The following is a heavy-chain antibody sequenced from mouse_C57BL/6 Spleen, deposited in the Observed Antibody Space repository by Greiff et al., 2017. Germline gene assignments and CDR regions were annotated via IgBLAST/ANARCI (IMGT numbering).Heavy chain of an antibody. CDR3: ARCYYLDY. CDR2: IYPGDGDT. CDR1: GYAFSSSW. Sequence: VQLQQSGPELVKPGASVKISCKASGYAFSSSWMNWVKQRPGKGLEWIGRIYPGDGDTNYNGKFKGKATLTADKSSSTAYMQLSSLTSEDSGVYYCARCYYLDYWGQGTTLTVSS. V-gene: IGHV1-82*01. J-gene: IGHJ2*01.